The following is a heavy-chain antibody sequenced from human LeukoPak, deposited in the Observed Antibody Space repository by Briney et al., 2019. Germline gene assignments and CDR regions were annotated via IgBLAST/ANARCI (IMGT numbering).Heavy chain of an antibody. CDR3: GTMVREMGVRLDY. V-gene: IGHV1-18*01. CDR2: ISAYNGNT. Sequence: ASVKVSCKASGYTFTSYGISWVRQAPGQGLEWMGWISAYNGNTNYAQKLQGRVTMTTDTSTGTAYMELRSLRSDDTAVYYCGTMVREMGVRLDYWGQGTLVTVSS. J-gene: IGHJ4*02. D-gene: IGHD3-10*01. CDR1: GYTFTSYG.